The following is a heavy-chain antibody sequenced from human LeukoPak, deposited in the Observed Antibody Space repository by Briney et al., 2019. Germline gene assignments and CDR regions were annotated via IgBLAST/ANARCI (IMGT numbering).Heavy chain of an antibody. CDR2: IKQGGSEK. D-gene: IGHD3-22*01. CDR1: GFTFSNYW. Sequence: GGSLRLSCAASGFTFSNYWMTWVRQAPGKGLEWVANIKQGGSEKYYVDSVKGRFTISRDNAKNSLYLQMNSLRAEDTVVYYCARESDSSGFGAFDIWGQGTMVTVSS. J-gene: IGHJ3*02. CDR3: ARESDSSGFGAFDI. V-gene: IGHV3-7*04.